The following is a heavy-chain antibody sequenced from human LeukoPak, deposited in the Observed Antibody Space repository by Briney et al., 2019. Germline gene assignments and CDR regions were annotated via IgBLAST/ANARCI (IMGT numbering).Heavy chain of an antibody. CDR1: GFSFSSYE. V-gene: IGHV3-48*03. Sequence: GGSLRLSCAASGFSFSSYEMNWVRQAPGKGLEWVSYISTSGSTIYYADSVKGRFTISRDNAKNSLYLQMNSLRAEDTAVYYCARVPLKDSSGYYWFDYWGQGTLVTVSS. D-gene: IGHD3-22*01. J-gene: IGHJ4*02. CDR3: ARVPLKDSSGYYWFDY. CDR2: ISTSGSTI.